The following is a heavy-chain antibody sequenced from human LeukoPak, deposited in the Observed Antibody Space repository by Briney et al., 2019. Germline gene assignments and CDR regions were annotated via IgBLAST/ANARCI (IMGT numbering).Heavy chain of an antibody. Sequence: ASVKVSCKASGYTFTSYAMHWVRQAPGQRLEWMGWINAGNGNTKYSQKFQGRVTITRDTSASTAYMELSSLRSEDTAVYYCARGPPMVRGEADCWGQGTLVTVSS. J-gene: IGHJ4*02. CDR1: GYTFTSYA. D-gene: IGHD3-10*01. CDR2: INAGNGNT. V-gene: IGHV1-3*01. CDR3: ARGPPMVRGEADC.